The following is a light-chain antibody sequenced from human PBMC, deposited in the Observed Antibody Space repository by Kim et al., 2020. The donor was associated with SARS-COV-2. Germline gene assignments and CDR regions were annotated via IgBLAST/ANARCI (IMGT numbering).Light chain of an antibody. CDR2: GAS. Sequence: EIVLTQSPGTLSLSPGERATLSCRASQSVSSSYLAWYQQKPGQAPRLLIYGASSRATGIPDRFSGSGSGTDFTLTISRLEPEDFAVYYSQLYCSSPNTFGKENNL. CDR1: QSVSSSY. V-gene: IGKV3-20*01. CDR3: QLYCSSPNT. J-gene: IGKJ2*01.